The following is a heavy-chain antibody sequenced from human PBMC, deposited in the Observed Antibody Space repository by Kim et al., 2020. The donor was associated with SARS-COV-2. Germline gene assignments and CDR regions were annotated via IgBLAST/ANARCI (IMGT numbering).Heavy chain of an antibody. V-gene: IGHV3-21*01. D-gene: IGHD2-15*01. Sequence: GGSLRLSCAASGFAFSSFNMNWVRQAPGKGLEWVSSISTSSYIFYADSVKGRFTISRDNAQNLLYLQMNSLRAEDTAIYYCASEDCSDSTCYYWGQGALVTVSS. CDR2: ISTSSYI. CDR3: ASEDCSDSTCYY. CDR1: GFAFSSFN. J-gene: IGHJ4*02.